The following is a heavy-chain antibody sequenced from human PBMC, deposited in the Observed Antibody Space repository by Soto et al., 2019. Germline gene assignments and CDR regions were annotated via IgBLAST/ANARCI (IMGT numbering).Heavy chain of an antibody. Sequence: EVQLLESGGGLVQPGGSLRLSCAASGFTFSSYAMSWVRQAPGKGLEWVSSIRGSGGSTQYADSVKGRFTISRDNSKNTXYXPMNSLRAEDTAVYYCAKERTYYYGSGSYHHYGMDVWGQGTTVTVSS. V-gene: IGHV3-23*01. J-gene: IGHJ6*02. CDR1: GFTFSSYA. CDR2: IRGSGGST. D-gene: IGHD3-10*01. CDR3: AKERTYYYGSGSYHHYGMDV.